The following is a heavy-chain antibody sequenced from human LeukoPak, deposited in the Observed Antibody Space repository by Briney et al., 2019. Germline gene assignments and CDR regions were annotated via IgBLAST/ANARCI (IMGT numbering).Heavy chain of an antibody. CDR3: LGSYYYGLGSYLTLFDY. D-gene: IGHD3-10*01. CDR2: INHSGST. V-gene: IGHV4-34*03. Sequence: PSETLSLTCAVYGGSFSGYYWSWIRQPPGKGLEWIGEINHSGSTNYNPSLKSRVTISVDTSKNQFSLKLSSVTAADTAVYYCLGSYYYGLGSYLTLFDYWGQGTLVTVSS. CDR1: GGSFSGYY. J-gene: IGHJ4*02.